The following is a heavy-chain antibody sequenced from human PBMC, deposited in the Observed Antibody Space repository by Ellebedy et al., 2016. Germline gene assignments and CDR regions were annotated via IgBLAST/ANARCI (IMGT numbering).Heavy chain of an antibody. V-gene: IGHV1-69*10. Sequence: ASVKVSCKASGGTFSTYGISWVRQAPGQGLEWMGGIIPILGIANYAQRFQGRVTITADKSTSTAYMELNSLRSDDTALYYCARGGSWDLDYWGQGRLVTVSS. CDR2: IIPILGIA. J-gene: IGHJ4*02. D-gene: IGHD1-26*01. CDR3: ARGGSWDLDY. CDR1: GGTFSTYG.